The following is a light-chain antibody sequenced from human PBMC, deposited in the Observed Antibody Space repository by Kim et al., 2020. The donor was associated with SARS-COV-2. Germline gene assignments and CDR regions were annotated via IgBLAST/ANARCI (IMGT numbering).Light chain of an antibody. J-gene: IGLJ1*01. CDR2: TNN. V-gene: IGLV1-44*01. Sequence: PGQTVTISCSGSSSNIGSNTVSWYQQLPGTAPKLLIYTNNQRPSGVPDRFSGSKSGTSASLAISGLQSDDEADYYCATWDDSLRRVFGTGTKVTVL. CDR1: SSNIGSNT. CDR3: ATWDDSLRRV.